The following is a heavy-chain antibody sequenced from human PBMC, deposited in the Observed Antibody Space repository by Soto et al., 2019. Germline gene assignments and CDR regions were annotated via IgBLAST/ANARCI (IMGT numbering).Heavy chain of an antibody. CDR3: ASRSGQLPYYFDY. Sequence: QVQLVQSGAEVKKPGASVKVSCKASGYTFSNYGITWVRRAPGQRFEWMGWISASKGNTNYAQKFQGRVTMTTDTSTSTFDMELRSLRSDDTAIYYCASRSGQLPYYFDYWGQGTLVTVSS. CDR1: GYTFSNYG. CDR2: ISASKGNT. J-gene: IGHJ4*02. V-gene: IGHV1-18*01. D-gene: IGHD1-1*01.